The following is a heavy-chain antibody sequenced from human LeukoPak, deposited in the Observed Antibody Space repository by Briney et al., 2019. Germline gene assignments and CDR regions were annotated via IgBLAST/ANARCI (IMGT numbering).Heavy chain of an antibody. V-gene: IGHV4-59*01. CDR3: ARYYYVSGSYYFDY. CDR1: GGSINNYY. J-gene: IGHJ4*02. D-gene: IGHD3-10*01. CDR2: IYYSGST. Sequence: PSETLSLTCTVSGGSINNYYWCWIRQPPGKGLEWIGYIYYSGSTNYNPSLTSRLTISVDTSKNQFSLKLSSVTAADTAVYYCARYYYVSGSYYFDYWGQGTLVTASS.